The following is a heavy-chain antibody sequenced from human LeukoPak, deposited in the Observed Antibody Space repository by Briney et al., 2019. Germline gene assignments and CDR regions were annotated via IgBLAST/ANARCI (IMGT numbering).Heavy chain of an antibody. D-gene: IGHD2-15*01. CDR2: ISSSGTTI. Sequence: GGPLRLSCAASGFTFSSYEMNWVRQAPGKGLEWVSYISSSGTTIYYADSVKGRFTISRDNAKNSLYLQMNSLRAEDTAVYYCARVGVVVAATGNLWFDPWSQGTLVTVSS. CDR3: ARVGVVVAATGNLWFDP. CDR1: GFTFSSYE. J-gene: IGHJ5*02. V-gene: IGHV3-48*03.